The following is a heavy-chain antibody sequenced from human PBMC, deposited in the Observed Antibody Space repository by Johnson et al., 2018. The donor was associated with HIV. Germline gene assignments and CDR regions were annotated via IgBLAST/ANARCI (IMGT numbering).Heavy chain of an antibody. CDR1: GFTFSSYA. J-gene: IGHJ3*02. D-gene: IGHD2-8*01. CDR3: ARENIVLMVGGAFDI. Sequence: QVQLVESGGGLVQPGGSLRLSCAASGFTFSSYAMHWVRQAPGKGLEWVAVISYDGSNKYYADSVKGRFTISRDNSKNTLYLQMNSLRAEDTAVYYLARENIVLMVGGAFDIWGQGKMVTVS. CDR2: ISYDGSNK. V-gene: IGHV3-30-3*01.